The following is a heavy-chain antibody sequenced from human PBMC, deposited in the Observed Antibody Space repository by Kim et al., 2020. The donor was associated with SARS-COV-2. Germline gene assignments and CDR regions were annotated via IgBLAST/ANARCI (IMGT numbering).Heavy chain of an antibody. CDR2: IYYSGST. Sequence: SETLSLTCTVSGGSISSYYWSWIRQPPGKGLEWIGYIYYSGSTNYNPSLKSRVTISVDTSKNQFSLKLSSVTAADTAVYYCAGLLRDGYNPDAFDIWGQGRMVTVSS. V-gene: IGHV4-59*08. D-gene: IGHD5-12*01. J-gene: IGHJ3*02. CDR3: AGLLRDGYNPDAFDI. CDR1: GGSISSYY.